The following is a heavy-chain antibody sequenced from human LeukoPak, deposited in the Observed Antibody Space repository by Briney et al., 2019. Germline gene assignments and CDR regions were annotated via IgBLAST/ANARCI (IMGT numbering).Heavy chain of an antibody. CDR2: IKKDGSEK. CDR3: ARVTGYMVEDYFDS. V-gene: IGHV3-7*01. CDR1: GFTFSTYS. Sequence: GGSLRLSCAASGFTFSTYSMNWVRQAPGKGLEWVANIKKDGSEKYYVDAVKGRFTISRDNAKTSLYLQMNSLRAEDTAVYYCARVTGYMVEDYFDSWGQGTLVTVSS. D-gene: IGHD6-13*01. J-gene: IGHJ4*02.